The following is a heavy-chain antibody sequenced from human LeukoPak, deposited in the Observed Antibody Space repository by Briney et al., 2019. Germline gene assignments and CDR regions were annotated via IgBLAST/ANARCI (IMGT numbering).Heavy chain of an antibody. D-gene: IGHD1-26*01. Sequence: GGSLRLSCAGFSFNVYAMHWVRQAQGKGLEWVAFIRSDGSNEKYADSVKGRFTISKDKSKNTLYLQMNSLGAEDSAVYYCARVGQGEWFFDLWGRGTLVTVSS. V-gene: IGHV3-30*02. CDR1: GFSFNVYA. CDR2: IRSDGSNE. CDR3: ARVGQGEWFFDL. J-gene: IGHJ2*01.